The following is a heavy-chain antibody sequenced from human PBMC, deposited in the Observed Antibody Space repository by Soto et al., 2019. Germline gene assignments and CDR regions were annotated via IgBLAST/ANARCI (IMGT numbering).Heavy chain of an antibody. Sequence: QVQPVESGGGVVQPGRSLRLSCAASGFTFSSYVMHWVRQAPGKGLEWVAVVSNDGSNKDYADSVKGRFTISRDNSKNTLYLQMNSLRAEDTAVYYCAKVLLTYTSGWYHPHFDYWGQGTLVTVSS. D-gene: IGHD6-19*01. CDR1: GFTFSSYV. CDR2: VSNDGSNK. CDR3: AKVLLTYTSGWYHPHFDY. J-gene: IGHJ4*02. V-gene: IGHV3-30*18.